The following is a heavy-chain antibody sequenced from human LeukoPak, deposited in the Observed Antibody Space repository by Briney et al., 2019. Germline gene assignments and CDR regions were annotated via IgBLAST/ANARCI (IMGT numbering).Heavy chain of an antibody. CDR1: GGSFSGYY. Sequence: SETLSLTCAVYGGSFSGYYWSWIRQPPGKGLEWIGEINHSGSTNYNPSLKSRVTISVDTSKNQFSLKLSSVTAADTAVYYCARGRGRVAQVGGFWGASDYWGQGTLVTVSS. CDR3: ARGRGRVAQVGGFWGASDY. D-gene: IGHD3-16*01. V-gene: IGHV4-34*01. J-gene: IGHJ4*02. CDR2: INHSGST.